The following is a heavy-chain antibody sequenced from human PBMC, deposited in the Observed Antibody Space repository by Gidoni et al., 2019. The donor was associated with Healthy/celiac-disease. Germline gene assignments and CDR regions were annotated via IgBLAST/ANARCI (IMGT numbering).Heavy chain of an antibody. Sequence: QVQLVQSGAEVKKPGSSVKVSCKASGGTFSSSAISWVRQAPGQGLEWMGGIIPIFGTANYAQKFQGRVTITADEATSTAYMELSSLRSEDTAVYYCARGGYCSGGSCYATSYYYGMDVWGQGTTVTVSS. V-gene: IGHV1-69*01. CDR2: IIPIFGTA. CDR3: ARGGYCSGGSCYATSYYYGMDV. CDR1: GGTFSSSA. J-gene: IGHJ6*02. D-gene: IGHD2-15*01.